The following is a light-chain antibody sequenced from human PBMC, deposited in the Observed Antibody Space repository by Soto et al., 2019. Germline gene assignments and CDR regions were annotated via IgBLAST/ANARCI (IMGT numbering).Light chain of an antibody. CDR3: QRRSNWPPYT. CDR1: QSVSSY. Sequence: EIVLTQSPATLSLSPGERATLSCRASQSVSSYLAWYQQNPGQAPRLLIYDASNRATGIPARFSGSGSGTDFSLTLSSLEPEDFAVYYCQRRSNWPPYTFGQGTKLEIK. V-gene: IGKV3-11*01. CDR2: DAS. J-gene: IGKJ2*01.